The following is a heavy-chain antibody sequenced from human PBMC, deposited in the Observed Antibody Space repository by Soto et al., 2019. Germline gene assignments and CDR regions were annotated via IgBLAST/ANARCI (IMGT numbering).Heavy chain of an antibody. CDR1: GYTFTSYG. J-gene: IGHJ5*02. CDR2: ISAYNGNT. D-gene: IGHD6-6*01. V-gene: IGHV1-18*04. Sequence: SVKVSCKASGYTFTSYGISWVRQAPGQGLEWMGWISAYNGNTNYAQKLQGRVTMATDTSTSTAYMELRSLRSDDTAVYYCARDPVSGLGLDWFDPWGQGTLVTVSS. CDR3: ARDPVSGLGLDWFDP.